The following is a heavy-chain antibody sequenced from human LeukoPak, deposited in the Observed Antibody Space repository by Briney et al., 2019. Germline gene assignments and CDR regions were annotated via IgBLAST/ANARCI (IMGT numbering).Heavy chain of an antibody. J-gene: IGHJ6*02. D-gene: IGHD2-2*01. Sequence: GGSLRLSCAASGFTFSSYGMHWVRQAPGKGLEWVASIRYDGSNKYYAGSVKGRFTISRDNSKNTLYLQMNSLRAEDTAVYYCAKREGYCSSTSCFNDYYYYGMDVWGQGTTVTVSS. V-gene: IGHV3-30*02. CDR1: GFTFSSYG. CDR2: IRYDGSNK. CDR3: AKREGYCSSTSCFNDYYYYGMDV.